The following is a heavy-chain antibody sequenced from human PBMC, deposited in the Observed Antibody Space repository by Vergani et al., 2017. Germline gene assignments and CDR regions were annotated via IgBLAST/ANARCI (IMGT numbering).Heavy chain of an antibody. CDR3: ARRSGIVYDIFSGTQYFFDF. Sequence: QVQLQESGPGLVKPSETLSLTCAVSGYSISTGYYWGWIRQPPGKGLRWIGSIYHSGSTSYNPSLKSRVTISVDTSRNHFSLRLNSLTAADTAVYYCARRSGIVYDIFSGTQYFFDFWGQGTLVTVSS. D-gene: IGHD3-9*01. CDR1: GYSISTGYY. V-gene: IGHV4-38-2*01. J-gene: IGHJ4*02. CDR2: IYHSGST.